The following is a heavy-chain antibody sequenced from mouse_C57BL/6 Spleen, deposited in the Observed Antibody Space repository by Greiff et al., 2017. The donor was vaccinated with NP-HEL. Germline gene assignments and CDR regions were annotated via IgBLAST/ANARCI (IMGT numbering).Heavy chain of an antibody. D-gene: IGHD1-1*01. Sequence: EVKLQESGGGLVKPGGSLKLSCAASGFTFSDYGMHWVRQAPEKGLEWVAYISSGSSTIYYADTVKGRFTISRDNAKNTLFLQMTSLRSEDTAMYYCATSITTVVATSFDYWGQGTTLTVSS. CDR3: ATSITTVVATSFDY. V-gene: IGHV5-17*01. CDR2: ISSGSSTI. CDR1: GFTFSDYG. J-gene: IGHJ2*01.